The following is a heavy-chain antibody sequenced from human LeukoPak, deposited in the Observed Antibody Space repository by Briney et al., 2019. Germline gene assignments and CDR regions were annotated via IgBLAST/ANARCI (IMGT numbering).Heavy chain of an antibody. CDR1: GFTFSSYA. CDR3: AKGYSYGYAGSPFDY. CDR2: ISGSGGST. V-gene: IGHV3-23*01. D-gene: IGHD5-18*01. J-gene: IGHJ4*02. Sequence: SGGSLRLSCAASGFTFSSYAMSWVRQAPGKGLEWVSAISGSGGSTYYADSVKGRFTISRDNAKNSLYLQMNSLRAEDTAVYYCAKGYSYGYAGSPFDYWGQGTLVTVSS.